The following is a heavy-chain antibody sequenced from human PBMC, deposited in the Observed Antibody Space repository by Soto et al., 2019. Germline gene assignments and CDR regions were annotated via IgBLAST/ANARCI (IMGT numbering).Heavy chain of an antibody. CDR1: GYPVTAYY. CDR2: INPATGAA. J-gene: IGHJ3*02. Sequence: QLHLVQSGAVVKKPGASVTVSCSASGYPVTAYYMHWVRQAPGRGLEWMGGINPATGAAKYTQTLRGRVTLTGDASTSTVFMELSGLTSEDPAVFYCARGGGVGVAGSAAFDMWGQGTLVTVSS. CDR3: ARGGGVGVAGSAAFDM. V-gene: IGHV1-2*02. D-gene: IGHD3-3*01.